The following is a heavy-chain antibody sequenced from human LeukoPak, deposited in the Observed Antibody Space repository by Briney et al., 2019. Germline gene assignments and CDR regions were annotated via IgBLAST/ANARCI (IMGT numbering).Heavy chain of an antibody. D-gene: IGHD3-16*01. CDR2: ISSSGSTI. V-gene: IGHV3-48*03. CDR1: GFTFSSYE. J-gene: IGHJ5*02. CDR3: ALRGSWFDP. Sequence: GGSLRPSCAASGFTFSSYEMNWVRQAPGKGLEWVSYISSSGSTIYYADSVKGRFTISRDNAKNSLYLQMNSLRAEDTAVYYCALRGSWFDPWGQGTLVTVSS.